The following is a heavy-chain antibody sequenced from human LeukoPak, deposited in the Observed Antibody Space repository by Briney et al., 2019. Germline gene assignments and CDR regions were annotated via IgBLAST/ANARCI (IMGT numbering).Heavy chain of an antibody. CDR3: ARGRGSYRYGYYFDY. D-gene: IGHD1-26*01. CDR2: ISSSTTYI. Sequence: GGSLRLSCAASGFTFSSYSMNWVRQAPGKGLEWVSSISSSTTYIYYADSVKGRFTISRDNAKNSLYLQMNSLRAEDTAVYYCARGRGSYRYGYYFDYWGLGTLVTVSS. J-gene: IGHJ4*02. CDR1: GFTFSSYS. V-gene: IGHV3-21*01.